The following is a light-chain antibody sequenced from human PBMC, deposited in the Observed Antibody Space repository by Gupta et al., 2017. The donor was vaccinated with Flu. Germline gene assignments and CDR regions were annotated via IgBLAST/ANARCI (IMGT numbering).Light chain of an antibody. CDR2: NLN. CDR3: ATWDDSWSAVV. Sequence: TSSGAKSIFGINYVYGDHQLPGAAPKLIIYNLNMRPSGVPERFSASKSGTSATLASSRLRAEDEAVYYCATWDDSWSAVVFGGGTKLTVL. CDR1: KSIFGINY. V-gene: IGLV1-47*02. J-gene: IGLJ2*01.